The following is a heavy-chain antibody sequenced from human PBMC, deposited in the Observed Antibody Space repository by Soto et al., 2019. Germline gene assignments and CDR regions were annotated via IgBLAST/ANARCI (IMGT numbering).Heavy chain of an antibody. CDR3: AKDASSGITSFDS. D-gene: IGHD3-3*01. CDR2: VSGSAGST. V-gene: IGHV3-23*01. J-gene: IGHJ2*01. Sequence: DVQLLESGGGLVQPGGSLRLSCAASGFTFSSYAMSWVRQAPGKGLEWVSVVSGSAGSTYYADSVKGRFTISRDNSKNTLYLQMNSLRAEDTAVYYCAKDASSGITSFDSWGRGTVVTVSS. CDR1: GFTFSSYA.